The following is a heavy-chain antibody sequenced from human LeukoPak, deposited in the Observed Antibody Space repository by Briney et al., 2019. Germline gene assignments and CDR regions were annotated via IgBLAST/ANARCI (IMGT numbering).Heavy chain of an antibody. D-gene: IGHD6-6*01. CDR2: INHSGST. J-gene: IGHJ4*02. CDR3: ASYQLAFDY. Sequence: SETLSLTCAVYGGSFSGYYWSWIRQPPGKGLEWIGEINHSGSTNYNPSRKSRVTISVDTSKNQFSLKLSSVTAADTAVYYCASYQLAFDYWGQGTLVTVSS. V-gene: IGHV4-34*01. CDR1: GGSFSGYY.